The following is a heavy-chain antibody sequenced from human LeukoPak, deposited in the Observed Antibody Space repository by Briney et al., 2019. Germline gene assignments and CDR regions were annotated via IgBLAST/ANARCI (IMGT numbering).Heavy chain of an antibody. D-gene: IGHD3-16*01. J-gene: IGHJ4*02. Sequence: PGGSLRLSCAASGFTFSSYAMSWVRQAPGKGLEWVANIKQDGSEKYYVDSVKGRFTISRDNAKNSLYLQMNSLRAEDTAVYYCARSGGLDGDYFDYWGQGTLVTVSS. CDR2: IKQDGSEK. V-gene: IGHV3-7*01. CDR1: GFTFSSYA. CDR3: ARSGGLDGDYFDY.